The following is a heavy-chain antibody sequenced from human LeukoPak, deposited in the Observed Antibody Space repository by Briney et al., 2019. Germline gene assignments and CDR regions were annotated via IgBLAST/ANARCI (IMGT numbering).Heavy chain of an antibody. Sequence: PGGSLRLSCAASGFTLSSYSMNWVRQAPGKGLEWVSSISTSSSYIYYVDSLKGRFTISRDNAKNSLFLQMNSLRAEDTAVYYCAKHSSGISVAGTVQYWGQGTLVTVSS. D-gene: IGHD6-19*01. J-gene: IGHJ4*02. CDR3: AKHSSGISVAGTVQY. CDR2: ISTSSSYI. V-gene: IGHV3-21*01. CDR1: GFTLSSYS.